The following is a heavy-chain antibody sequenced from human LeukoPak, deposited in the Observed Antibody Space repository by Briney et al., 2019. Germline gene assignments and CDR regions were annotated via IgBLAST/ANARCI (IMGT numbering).Heavy chain of an antibody. D-gene: IGHD4-17*01. CDR1: GFTFRSFA. Sequence: PGGSLRLSCAASGFTFRSFAMHWVRQAPGKGLEWVAAIWYDGSNKYYADSVKGRFTISRDNSKNTLFLQMNSLRAEGTAVYYCARASGDYGEYFDYWGQGTLVTVSS. CDR3: ARASGDYGEYFDY. V-gene: IGHV3-33*01. J-gene: IGHJ4*02. CDR2: IWYDGSNK.